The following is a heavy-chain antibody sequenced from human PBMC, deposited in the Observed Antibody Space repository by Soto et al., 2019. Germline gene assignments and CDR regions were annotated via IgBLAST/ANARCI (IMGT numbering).Heavy chain of an antibody. CDR3: ARETTTVVIYNWFDP. J-gene: IGHJ5*02. CDR1: GDSVSSNSAA. Sequence: SQTLSLTCAISGDSVSSNSAAWNWIRQSPSRGLEWLGRTYYRSKWYYDYAISVRSRITINPDTSKNQFSLQLNSVTPEDTAVYYCARETTTVVIYNWFDPWGQGTLVTVSS. V-gene: IGHV6-1*01. CDR2: TYYRSKWYY. D-gene: IGHD4-17*01.